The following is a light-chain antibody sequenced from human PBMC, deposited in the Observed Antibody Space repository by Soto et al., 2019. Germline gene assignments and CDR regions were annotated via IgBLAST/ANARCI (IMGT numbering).Light chain of an antibody. J-gene: IGKJ2*01. CDR2: GAS. CDR1: QSVRSGS. Sequence: EIVLTQSPGTLSSIPGQGATLSCRASQSVRSGSLAWYQQKAGQAPMLLIYGASSRATDIPDRFSGSGYGTDFTLTISRLEPEDFAVYYCQHYAGSPHTFGQGTKLEIK. CDR3: QHYAGSPHT. V-gene: IGKV3-20*01.